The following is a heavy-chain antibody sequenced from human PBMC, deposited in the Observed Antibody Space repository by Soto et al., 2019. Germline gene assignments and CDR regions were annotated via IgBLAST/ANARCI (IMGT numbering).Heavy chain of an antibody. CDR2: ISAYNGNT. V-gene: IGHV1-18*01. CDR1: GYTFKSYG. J-gene: IGHJ6*02. D-gene: IGHD2-15*01. Sequence: ASVKVCCKASGYTFKSYGMRWVRQDHGQGVEWMGWISAYNGNTNYAQKLQGRVTMTTDTSTSTAYMELRSLRSDDTAVYYCARYCSGGSCYSPYYYYGMDVWGQGTTVTVSS. CDR3: ARYCSGGSCYSPYYYYGMDV.